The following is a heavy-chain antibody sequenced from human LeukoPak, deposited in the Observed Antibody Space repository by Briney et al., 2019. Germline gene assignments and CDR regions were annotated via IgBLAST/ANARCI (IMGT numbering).Heavy chain of an antibody. V-gene: IGHV1-18*01. J-gene: IGHJ3*02. D-gene: IGHD3-22*01. Sequence: AAVKVSCKASGYTFTSYGISWVRQAPGQEREWMGWISAYNGTTKYAQKLQGRVTMTTDTSTSTAYTELRSLRSEDTAVYYCARWYYYDSSGYYKMGDDASDISGQGTMVTVSS. CDR3: ARWYYYDSSGYYKMGDDASDI. CDR2: ISAYNGTT. CDR1: GYTFTSYG.